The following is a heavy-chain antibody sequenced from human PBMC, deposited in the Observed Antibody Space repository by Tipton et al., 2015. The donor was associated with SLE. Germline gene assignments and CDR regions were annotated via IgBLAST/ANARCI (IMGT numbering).Heavy chain of an antibody. CDR2: IKEDGSEK. Sequence: GSLRLSCAASGFTFSSSWMNWARLAPGKGLEWVANIKEDGSEKHYVDSVKDRLTISRDNAKNSLYLQMNSLRDEDTAVYYCARGKYYFDYGGQGAVVTVAS. V-gene: IGHV3-7*01. J-gene: IGHJ4*02. CDR1: GFTFSSSW. CDR3: ARGKYYFDY. D-gene: IGHD2/OR15-2a*01.